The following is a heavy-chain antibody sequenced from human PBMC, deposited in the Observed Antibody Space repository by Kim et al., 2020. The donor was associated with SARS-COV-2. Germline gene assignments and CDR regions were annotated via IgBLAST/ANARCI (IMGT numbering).Heavy chain of an antibody. CDR3: ARDSPWNYYFDY. D-gene: IGHD1-7*01. Sequence: YAATVKARFTTSRDNAKNSLYLQMNSLGDEDTAVYYCARDSPWNYYFDYWGQGTLVTVSS. J-gene: IGHJ4*02. V-gene: IGHV3-48*02.